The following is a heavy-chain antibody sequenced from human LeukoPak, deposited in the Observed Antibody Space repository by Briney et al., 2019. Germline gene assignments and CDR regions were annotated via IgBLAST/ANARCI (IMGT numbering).Heavy chain of an antibody. J-gene: IGHJ4*02. CDR2: IYYSEST. CDR1: GGSISSYY. D-gene: IGHD6-13*01. V-gene: IGHV4-59*01. Sequence: SETLSLTCTVSGGSISSYYWSWIRQPPGQGLERIGYIYYSESTNYNPSHKSRVVISVDTSENQFSVRLSSVTAADTAVYYCARDSSNSWYAFDYWGQGTLVTVSS. CDR3: ARDSSNSWYAFDY.